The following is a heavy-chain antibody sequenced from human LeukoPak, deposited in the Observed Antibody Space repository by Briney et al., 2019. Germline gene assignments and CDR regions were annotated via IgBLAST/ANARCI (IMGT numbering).Heavy chain of an antibody. CDR2: ISYDGSNK. D-gene: IGHD6-13*01. J-gene: IGHJ6*02. CDR3: ARDRIAAGSSWYIDYHYYGMDV. V-gene: IGHV3-30-3*01. Sequence: GGSLRLSCAASGFTFSSYAMHWVRQAPGKGLEWVAVISYDGSNKYYADSVKGRFTISRDNSKNTLYLQMNSLRAEDTAVYYCARDRIAAGSSWYIDYHYYGMDVWGQGTTVTISS. CDR1: GFTFSSYA.